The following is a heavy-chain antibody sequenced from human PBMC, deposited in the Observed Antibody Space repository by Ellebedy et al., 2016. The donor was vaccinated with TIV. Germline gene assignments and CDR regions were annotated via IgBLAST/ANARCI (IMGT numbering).Heavy chain of an antibody. J-gene: IGHJ4*02. D-gene: IGHD2-21*02. CDR3: AIRDYAVVTASLDY. CDR1: GGTFSSYA. CDR2: IIPIFGTA. V-gene: IGHV1-69*13. Sequence: SVKVSXXASGGTFSSYAISWVRQAPGQGLEWMGGIIPIFGTANYAQKFQGRVTITADESTSTAYMELSSLRSEDTAVYYCAIRDYAVVTASLDYWGQGTLVTVSS.